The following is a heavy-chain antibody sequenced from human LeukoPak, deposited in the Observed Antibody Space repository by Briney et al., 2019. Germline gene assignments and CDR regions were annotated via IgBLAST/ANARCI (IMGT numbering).Heavy chain of an antibody. CDR2: INPNSGGT. J-gene: IGHJ4*02. CDR3: ARDASVVRGVIRDY. Sequence: ASVKVSCKASGYTFTSYDINWVRQATGQGLEWMGWINPNSGGTNYAQKFQGRVTMTRDTSISTAYMELSRLRSDDTAVYYCARDASVVRGVIRDYWGQGTLVTVSS. CDR1: GYTFTSYD. V-gene: IGHV1-2*02. D-gene: IGHD3-10*01.